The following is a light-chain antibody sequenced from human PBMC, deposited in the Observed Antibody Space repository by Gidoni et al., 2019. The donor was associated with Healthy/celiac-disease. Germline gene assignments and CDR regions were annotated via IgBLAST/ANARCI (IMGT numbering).Light chain of an antibody. CDR3: CSYAGSPWV. CDR2: DVS. Sequence: QSALTQPRTGSGSPGQSVTISCTGTSSDVGGYNYVSWYQQHPGKAPKLMIYDVSKRPSGVPDRFSGSKSGNTASLTISGLQAEDEADYYCCSYAGSPWVFGGGTKLTVL. J-gene: IGLJ3*02. CDR1: SSDVGGYNY. V-gene: IGLV2-11*01.